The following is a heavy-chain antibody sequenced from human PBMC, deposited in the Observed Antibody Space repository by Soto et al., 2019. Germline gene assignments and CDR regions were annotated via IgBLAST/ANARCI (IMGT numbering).Heavy chain of an antibody. CDR1: GFTFSSYS. D-gene: IGHD1-26*01. J-gene: IGHJ6*02. CDR3: ARELRGSSWDYYYYYGMDV. Sequence: GGSLRLSCAASGFTFSSYSMNWVRQAPGKGLEWVSSISSSSSSYIYYADSVKGRFTISRDNAKNSLYLQMNSLRAEDTAVYYCARELRGSSWDYYYYYGMDVWGQGTTVTVSS. CDR2: ISSSSSSYI. V-gene: IGHV3-21*01.